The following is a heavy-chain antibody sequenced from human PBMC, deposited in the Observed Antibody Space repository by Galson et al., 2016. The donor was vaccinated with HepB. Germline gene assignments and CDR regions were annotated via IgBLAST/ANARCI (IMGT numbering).Heavy chain of an antibody. CDR1: GDSLIHYY. CDR2: IYYNGHA. V-gene: IGHV4-59*01. J-gene: IGHJ4*02. D-gene: IGHD1-1*01. Sequence: ETLSLTCTVSGDSLIHYYWGWIRQPPGKGLEWIGHIYYNGHANYNLSLTGRLSMSVDTSNNQFSLKLSSVTAADTAVYYCGRWNEGLDYWGQGTLVTVSS. CDR3: GRWNEGLDY.